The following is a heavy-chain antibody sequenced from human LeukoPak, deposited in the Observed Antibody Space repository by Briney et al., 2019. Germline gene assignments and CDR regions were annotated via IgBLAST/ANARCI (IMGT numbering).Heavy chain of an antibody. V-gene: IGHV4-61*01. CDR1: GGSISSSSYY. Sequence: SETLSLTCTVSGGSISSSSYYWCWIRQPPGKGLEWIGYIYYSGSTNYNPSLKSRVTISVDTSKTQFSLKLSSVTAADPAVYYCARENLSGGSGRRDAFDIWGQGTMVTVSS. J-gene: IGHJ3*02. D-gene: IGHD3-10*01. CDR2: IYYSGST. CDR3: ARENLSGGSGRRDAFDI.